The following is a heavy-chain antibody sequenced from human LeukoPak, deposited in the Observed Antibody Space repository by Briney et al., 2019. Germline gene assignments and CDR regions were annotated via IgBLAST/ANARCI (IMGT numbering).Heavy chain of an antibody. CDR1: GGSISSSSYY. Sequence: PSETLSLTCTVSGGSISSSSYYWGWIRQPPGKGLEWIGSIYYSGSTYYNPSLKSRVTISVDTSKNQFSLKLSSVTAADTAVYYCTRGGIRYCSGGSRYRVDWFDPWGQGTLVTVSS. D-gene: IGHD2-15*01. J-gene: IGHJ5*02. V-gene: IGHV4-39*01. CDR3: TRGGIRYCSGGSRYRVDWFDP. CDR2: IYYSGST.